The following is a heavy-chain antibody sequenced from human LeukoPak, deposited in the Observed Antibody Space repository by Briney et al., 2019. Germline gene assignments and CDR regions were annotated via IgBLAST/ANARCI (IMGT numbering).Heavy chain of an antibody. D-gene: IGHD6-13*01. Sequence: GRSLRLSCAASGFTFSSYAMHWVRQAPGKGLEWVSAISGRGDSTNYADSVKGRFTISRDNSKNTLYLQMNSLGAEDTAVYYCAKAEAGDSSPSEGYDYWGQGTLVTVSS. CDR3: AKAEAGDSSPSEGYDY. CDR2: ISGRGDST. J-gene: IGHJ4*02. CDR1: GFTFSSYA. V-gene: IGHV3-23*01.